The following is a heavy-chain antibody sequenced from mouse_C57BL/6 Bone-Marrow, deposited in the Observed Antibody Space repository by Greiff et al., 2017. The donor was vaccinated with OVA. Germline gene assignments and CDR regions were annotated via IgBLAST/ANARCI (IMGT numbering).Heavy chain of an antibody. D-gene: IGHD2-5*01. CDR1: GFSFNTYA. V-gene: IGHV10-1*01. CDR3: VRSNYGGAY. CDR2: IRSKSNNYAT. Sequence: EVQLVESGGGLVQPKGSLKLSCAASGFSFNTYAMNWVRQAPGKGLEWVARIRSKSNNYATYYADSVKDRFTISRDDSESMRYLQMNNLKTEDTARYYCVRSNYGGAYWGQGTLVTVSA. J-gene: IGHJ3*01.